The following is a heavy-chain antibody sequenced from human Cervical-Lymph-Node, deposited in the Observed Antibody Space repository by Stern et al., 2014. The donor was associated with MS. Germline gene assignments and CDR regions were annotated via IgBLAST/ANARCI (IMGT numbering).Heavy chain of an antibody. CDR2: IIDTLEL. V-gene: IGHV1-69*17. CDR3: ARDGGGVDI. D-gene: IGHD2-8*01. Sequence: QVQLVESGAEVKKPGSSVKVSCKASGGTFSSYAISWVRQAPGQGLEWVGEIIDTLELQDHAHNLQDRITITADMSPNTGYMELSSLRPEDTALYYCARDGGGVDIWGQGTMVTVSS. CDR1: GGTFSSYA. J-gene: IGHJ3*02.